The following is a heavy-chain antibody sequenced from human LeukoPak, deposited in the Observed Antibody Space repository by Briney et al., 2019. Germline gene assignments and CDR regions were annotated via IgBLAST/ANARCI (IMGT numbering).Heavy chain of an antibody. CDR3: ARVRSDYVWGSYPAYFDY. CDR2: IYYSGST. V-gene: IGHV4-30-4*01. J-gene: IGHJ4*02. D-gene: IGHD3-16*02. Sequence: PSETLSLTCTVSGGSISSGDYYWSWIRQPPGKGLEWIGYIYYSGSTYYNPSLKSRVTISVDTSKNQFSLKLSSVTAADTAVYYCARVRSDYVWGSYPAYFDYWGQGTLVTVSS. CDR1: GGSISSGDYY.